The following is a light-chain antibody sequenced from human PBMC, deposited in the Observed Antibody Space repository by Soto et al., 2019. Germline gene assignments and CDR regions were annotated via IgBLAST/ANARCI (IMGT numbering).Light chain of an antibody. CDR1: QSVSSSY. Sequence: EIVLTQSPGTLSLSPGERATLSCRASQSVSSSYLVWYQQIPGQAPRLLIYGASNRATDIPDRFSGGGSGTYFTLTISSLEPEDFAVYYCQHYGMTFGQGTKVERK. J-gene: IGKJ1*01. V-gene: IGKV3-20*01. CDR3: QHYGMT. CDR2: GAS.